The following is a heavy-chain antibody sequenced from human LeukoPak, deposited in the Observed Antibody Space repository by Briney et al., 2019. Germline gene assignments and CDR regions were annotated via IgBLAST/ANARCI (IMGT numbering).Heavy chain of an antibody. Sequence: ETLSLTCSVSGGSVSSGISYWVHWVRQAPGKGLVWVSRINPDGSRTDYADSVKGRFTISRDNAKNTLYLQMNSLRAEDTAVYFCARDLRGNRDYWGQGTLVTVSS. CDR1: GGSVSSGISYW. D-gene: IGHD4-23*01. CDR2: INPDGSRT. V-gene: IGHV3-74*01. J-gene: IGHJ4*02. CDR3: ARDLRGNRDY.